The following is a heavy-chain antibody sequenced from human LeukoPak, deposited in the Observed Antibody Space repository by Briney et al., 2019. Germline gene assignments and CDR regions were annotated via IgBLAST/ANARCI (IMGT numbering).Heavy chain of an antibody. Sequence: GGSLRLSCAASGFTFSSYSMNWVRQAPGKGLEWVSSISSSSSYIYYADSVKGRFTISRDNAKNSLYLQMNSLRAEDTAVYYCARHTIDSPMDHYVVPAAPKVYYYYYMDVWGKGTTVTVSS. CDR2: ISSSSSYI. D-gene: IGHD2-2*01. CDR3: ARHTIDSPMDHYVVPAAPKVYYYYYMDV. V-gene: IGHV3-21*01. CDR1: GFTFSSYS. J-gene: IGHJ6*03.